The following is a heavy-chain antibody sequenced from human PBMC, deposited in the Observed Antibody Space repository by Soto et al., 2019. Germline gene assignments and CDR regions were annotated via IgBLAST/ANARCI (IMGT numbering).Heavy chain of an antibody. Sequence: GASVKVSCKASGYTFTSYAMHWVRQAPGQRLEWMGWINAGNGNTKYSQKFQGRVTITRDTSASTAYMELSSLRSEDTAVYYCALLKSGQYYYGMDVWGQGTTVTVSS. J-gene: IGHJ6*02. CDR3: ALLKSGQYYYGMDV. CDR1: GYTFTSYA. D-gene: IGHD1-26*01. CDR2: INAGNGNT. V-gene: IGHV1-3*01.